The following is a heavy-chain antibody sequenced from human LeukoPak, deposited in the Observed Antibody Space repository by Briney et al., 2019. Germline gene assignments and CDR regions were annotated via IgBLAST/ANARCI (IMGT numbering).Heavy chain of an antibody. CDR3: ARHAGTLKQWTDRCWFDP. CDR2: IYYSGST. Sequence: SETLSLTCTVSGGSISSSSYYWGWIRQPPGKGLEWIGSIYYSGSTYYNPSLKGRVTISVDTAKNQFALKLSSVTAGDTAVYYWARHAGTLKQWTDRCWFDPWGEGTLVTVSS. CDR1: GGSISSSSYY. J-gene: IGHJ5*02. D-gene: IGHD6-19*01. V-gene: IGHV4-39*01.